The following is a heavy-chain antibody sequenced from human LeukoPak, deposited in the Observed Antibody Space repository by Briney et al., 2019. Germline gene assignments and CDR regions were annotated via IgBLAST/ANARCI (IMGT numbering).Heavy chain of an antibody. CDR3: AREGSDDYVWGSYRRYYYYYMDV. Sequence: ASVKVSCKASGGTFSSYAISWVRQAPGQGLEWMGGIIPIFGTANYAQKFQGRVTITADKSTSTAYMELSSLRSEDTAVYYCAREGSDDYVWGSYRRYYYYYMDVWGKGPTVTISS. V-gene: IGHV1-69*06. J-gene: IGHJ6*03. CDR2: IIPIFGTA. CDR1: GGTFSSYA. D-gene: IGHD3-16*02.